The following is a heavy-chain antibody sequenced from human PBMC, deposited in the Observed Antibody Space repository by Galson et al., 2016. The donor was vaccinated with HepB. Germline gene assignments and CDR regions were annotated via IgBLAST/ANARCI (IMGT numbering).Heavy chain of an antibody. D-gene: IGHD2-15*01. J-gene: IGHJ4*02. V-gene: IGHV3-53*01. CDR2: IYSGGGT. CDR1: GFTVTNAW. Sequence: SLRLSCAASGFTVTNAWMSWVRQAPGKGLEWVSVIYSGGGTYYADSVKGRFTISRDNSKNTLYLQMNSLRAEDTAVYYCARDLPLLGWGQGTLVTVSS. CDR3: ARDLPLLG.